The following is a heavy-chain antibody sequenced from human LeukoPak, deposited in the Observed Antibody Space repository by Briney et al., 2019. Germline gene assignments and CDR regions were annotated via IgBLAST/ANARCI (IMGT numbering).Heavy chain of an antibody. CDR3: ARVAPNKYCGGDCYSFDY. J-gene: IGHJ4*02. D-gene: IGHD2-21*02. V-gene: IGHV4-59*01. Sequence: SETLSLTCTVSGGSISSYYWSWLRQPLGKGLEWIGYIYYSGSTNYNPSLKSRVTISVDTSKNQFSLKLSSVTAADTAVYYCARVAPNKYCGGDCYSFDYWGQGTLVTVSS. CDR1: GGSISSYY. CDR2: IYYSGST.